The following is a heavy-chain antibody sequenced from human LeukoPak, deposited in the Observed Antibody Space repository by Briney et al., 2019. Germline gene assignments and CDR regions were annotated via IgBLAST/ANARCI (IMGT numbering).Heavy chain of an antibody. Sequence: PSETLSLTCTVSGGSISSYYWSWIRQPPGKGLEWIGSIYYSGSTNYNPSLKGRVTISVDTSKNQFSLKLSSVTAADTAVYYCARARGIVVVPAARRYYYYYMDVWGKGTTVTVSS. V-gene: IGHV4-59*12. J-gene: IGHJ6*03. D-gene: IGHD2-2*01. CDR1: GGSISSYY. CDR2: IYYSGST. CDR3: ARARGIVVVPAARRYYYYYMDV.